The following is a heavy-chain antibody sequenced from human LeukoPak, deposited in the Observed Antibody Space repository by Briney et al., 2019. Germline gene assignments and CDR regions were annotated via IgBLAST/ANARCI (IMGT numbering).Heavy chain of an antibody. CDR2: INHSGST. V-gene: IGHV4-34*01. CDR1: GFTVSSNY. CDR3: ARFFRTVWELPYY. D-gene: IGHD1-26*01. Sequence: GSLRLSCAASGFTVSSNYMSWVRQAPGKGLEWIGEINHSGSTNFNPSLKTRVTISVDTSKNQFSLRLSSVTAADTAVYYCARFFRTVWELPYYWGPGTLVTVSS. J-gene: IGHJ4*02.